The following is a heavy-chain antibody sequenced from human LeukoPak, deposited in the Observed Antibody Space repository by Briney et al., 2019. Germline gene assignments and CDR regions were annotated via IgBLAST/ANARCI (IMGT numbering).Heavy chain of an antibody. CDR1: GYTFTGYY. Sequence: GASVKVSCKASGYTFTGYYMHWVRQAPGQGLEWMGRINPNSGGTNYAQKFQGRVTMTGDTSISTAYMELSRLRSDDTAVYYCARVPGYCSSTSCPTNNYYYYGMDVWGQGTTVTVSS. V-gene: IGHV1-2*06. J-gene: IGHJ6*02. CDR3: ARVPGYCSSTSCPTNNYYYYGMDV. D-gene: IGHD2-2*01. CDR2: INPNSGGT.